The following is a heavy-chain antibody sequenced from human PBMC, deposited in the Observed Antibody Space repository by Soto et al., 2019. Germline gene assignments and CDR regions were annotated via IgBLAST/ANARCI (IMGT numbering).Heavy chain of an antibody. J-gene: IGHJ6*02. Sequence: EVQLLESGGGLVQPGGSLRLSCVASGFTFNIYSMTWVRQAPGKGLEWVSGISGSGVSTLYADSVKGRFTISRDNSNNALYLQMYVLRAEDTAVYYCAKAKRPTTVTKVDMDVWGHGSAVTVSS. CDR3: AKAKRPTTVTKVDMDV. CDR2: ISGSGVST. V-gene: IGHV3-23*01. D-gene: IGHD4-17*01. CDR1: GFTFNIYS.